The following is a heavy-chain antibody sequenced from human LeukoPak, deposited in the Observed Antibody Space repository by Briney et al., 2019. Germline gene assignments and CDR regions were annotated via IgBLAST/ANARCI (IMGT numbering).Heavy chain of an antibody. D-gene: IGHD5-12*01. CDR1: GGSFSGYY. V-gene: IGHV4-34*01. J-gene: IGHJ4*02. CDR2: INHSGST. Sequence: PSETLSLTCAVYGGSFSGYYWSWIRQPPGKGLEWIGEINHSGSTNYNPSLKSRVTISVDTSKNQFSLKLSSVTAADTAVYYCARRGYSGYDPFDYWGQGTLVTVSS. CDR3: ARRGYSGYDPFDY.